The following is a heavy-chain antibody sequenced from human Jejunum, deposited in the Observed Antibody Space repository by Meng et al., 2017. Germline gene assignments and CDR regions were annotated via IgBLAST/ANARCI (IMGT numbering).Heavy chain of an antibody. Sequence: VNLQEARPGLVAPSETLSLPCTVSGGSINNFYWSWIRQPAGKGLEWIGRIYSSGSATFNASLKSRVSMSVDTSNNQFSLTLTSMTAADAAMYYCARDYGDNYDISTGYFKGYYFDLWGRGTLVTVSS. J-gene: IGHJ2*01. CDR2: IYSSGSA. CDR3: ARDYGDNYDISTGYFKGYYFDL. V-gene: IGHV4-4*07. CDR1: GGSINNFY. D-gene: IGHD3-9*01.